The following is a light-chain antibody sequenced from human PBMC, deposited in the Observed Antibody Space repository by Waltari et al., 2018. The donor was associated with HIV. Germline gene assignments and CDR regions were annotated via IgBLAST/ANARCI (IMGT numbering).Light chain of an antibody. CDR1: RSDLGGYNY. CDR3: SSYTSSSTLYV. Sequence: QSALTQPASVSGSPGQSITIPCTGTRSDLGGYNYVSWYQQHPGKAPKLMIYDVSNRPSGVSNRFSGSKSGNTASLTISGLQAEDEADYYCSSYTSSSTLYVFGTGTKVTVL. J-gene: IGLJ1*01. CDR2: DVS. V-gene: IGLV2-14*01.